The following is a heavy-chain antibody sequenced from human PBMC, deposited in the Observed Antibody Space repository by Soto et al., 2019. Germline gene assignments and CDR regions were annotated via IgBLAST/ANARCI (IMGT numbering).Heavy chain of an antibody. D-gene: IGHD1-26*01. CDR1: GFTFSSYA. CDR3: ASEGAGATFFDY. Sequence: QVQLVESGGGVVQPGRSLRLSCAASGFTFSSYAMHWVRQAPGKGLEWVAVISYDGSNKYYADSVKGRFTISRDNSKDTLYLQMNSLRAEDTAVYYCASEGAGATFFDYWGQGTLVTVSS. J-gene: IGHJ4*02. V-gene: IGHV3-30-3*01. CDR2: ISYDGSNK.